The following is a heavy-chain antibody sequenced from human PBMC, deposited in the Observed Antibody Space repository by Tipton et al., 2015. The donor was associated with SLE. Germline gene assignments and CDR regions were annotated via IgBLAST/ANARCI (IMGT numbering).Heavy chain of an antibody. D-gene: IGHD6-13*01. V-gene: IGHV4-4*07. Sequence: GLVKPSETLSLTCTVSGGSISSYYWSWIRQPAGKGLEWIGRIYTSGSTNYNPSLKSRVTISVDTSKNQFSLKLSSVTAADTAVYYCARGYSSSWYPYYFDYWGQGTLVTVSS. J-gene: IGHJ4*02. CDR1: GGSISSYY. CDR3: ARGYSSSWYPYYFDY. CDR2: IYTSGST.